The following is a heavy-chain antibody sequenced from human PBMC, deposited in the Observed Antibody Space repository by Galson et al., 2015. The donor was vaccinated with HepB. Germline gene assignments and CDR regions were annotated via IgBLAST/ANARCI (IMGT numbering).Heavy chain of an antibody. D-gene: IGHD3-22*01. V-gene: IGHV3-11*06. CDR3: ARGQYYYDSLRI. CDR1: GFTFSDYY. CDR2: ISSSSSYT. J-gene: IGHJ3*02. Sequence: SLRLSCAASGFTFSDYYMSWIRQAPGKGLEWVSYISSSSSYTNYADSVKGRFTISRDNAKNSLYLQMNSLRAEDTAVYYCARGQYYYDSLRIWGRGTMVTVSS.